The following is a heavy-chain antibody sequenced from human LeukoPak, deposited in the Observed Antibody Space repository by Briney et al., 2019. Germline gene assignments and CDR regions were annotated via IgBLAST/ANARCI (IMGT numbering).Heavy chain of an antibody. V-gene: IGHV4-39*07. CDR1: GASISSSSYY. J-gene: IGHJ4*02. CDR2: IYYGGST. D-gene: IGHD3-22*01. Sequence: SETLSLTCTVSGASISSSSYYWGWTRQPPGKGLEWIGSIYYGGSTYYNPSLKSRVTISVDTSKNQFSLKVNSVTAADTAVYYCARPADRGTYYYDSTYRERDYWGQGTLVTVSS. CDR3: ARPADRGTYYYDSTYRERDY.